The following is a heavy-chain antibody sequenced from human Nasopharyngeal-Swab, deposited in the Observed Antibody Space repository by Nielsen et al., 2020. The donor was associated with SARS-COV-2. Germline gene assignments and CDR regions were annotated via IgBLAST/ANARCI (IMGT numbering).Heavy chain of an antibody. CDR2: IYSGGST. Sequence: GESLKISCAASGFTVSSNYMSWVRQAPGKGLEWVSVIYSGGSTYYADSVKGRFTISRHNSKNTLYLQMNSLRAEDTAVYYCARFGGGQWLAMYHYYYYYGMDVWGQGTTVTVSS. CDR1: GFTVSSNY. D-gene: IGHD6-19*01. V-gene: IGHV3-53*04. CDR3: ARFGGGQWLAMYHYYYYYGMDV. J-gene: IGHJ6*02.